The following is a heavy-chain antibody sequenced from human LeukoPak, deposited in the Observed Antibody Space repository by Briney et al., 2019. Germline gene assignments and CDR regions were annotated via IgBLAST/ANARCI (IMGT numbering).Heavy chain of an antibody. J-gene: IGHJ3*02. Sequence: PGGSLRLSCAASGFTFSSYSMNWVRQAPGKGLEWVSSISSSSSYIYYADSVKGRFTISRDNAKNSLYLQMNSLRAEDTAVYYCARGWSSSPRAFDIWGQGTMVTVSS. CDR1: GFTFSSYS. V-gene: IGHV3-21*01. D-gene: IGHD6-13*01. CDR2: ISSSSSYI. CDR3: ARGWSSSPRAFDI.